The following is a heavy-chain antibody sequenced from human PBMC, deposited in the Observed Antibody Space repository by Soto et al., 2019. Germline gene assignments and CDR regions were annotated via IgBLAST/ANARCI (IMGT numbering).Heavy chain of an antibody. Sequence: ASETLSLTCTVSGGSISSSSYYWGWIRQPPGKGLEWIGNIYYSGSTYYNPSLKSRITISVDTSKNQFSLKLSSVTAADAAVYYCARHGIYYDNSGYYGYWGQGTLVTVSS. CDR2: IYYSGST. J-gene: IGHJ4*02. CDR3: ARHGIYYDNSGYYGY. CDR1: GGSISSSSYY. V-gene: IGHV4-39*01. D-gene: IGHD3-22*01.